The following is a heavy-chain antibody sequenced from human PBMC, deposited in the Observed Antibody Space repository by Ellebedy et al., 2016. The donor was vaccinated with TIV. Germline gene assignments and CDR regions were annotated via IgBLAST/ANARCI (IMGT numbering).Heavy chain of an antibody. D-gene: IGHD1-26*01. CDR3: ARVVSSGSGFDI. CDR1: GFTXXNYW. J-gene: IGHJ3*02. V-gene: IGHV3-74*01. CDR2: LNSDVSSI. Sequence: GESLKISCAASGFTXXNYWXXWVPXXPGKGLVWVSRLNSDVSSIIYADSVKGRFTISRDNAKNTLYLQMNSLRAEDTAVYYCARVVSSGSGFDIWGQGTMVTVSS.